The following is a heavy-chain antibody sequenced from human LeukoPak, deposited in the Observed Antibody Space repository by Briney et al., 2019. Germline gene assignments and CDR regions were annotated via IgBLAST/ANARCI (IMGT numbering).Heavy chain of an antibody. CDR1: GFTVSSNY. Sequence: GGSLRLSCAASGFTVSSNYMSWVRQAPGKGLEWVSVIYSGGSTYYADSVKGRFTISRDNSKNTLHLQMNSLRAEDTAVYYCARGENSKHFDYWGQGTLVTVSS. CDR2: IYSGGST. CDR3: ARGENSKHFDY. D-gene: IGHD4-11*01. J-gene: IGHJ4*02. V-gene: IGHV3-53*01.